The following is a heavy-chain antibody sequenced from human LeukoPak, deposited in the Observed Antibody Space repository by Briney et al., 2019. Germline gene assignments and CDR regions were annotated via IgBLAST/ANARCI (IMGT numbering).Heavy chain of an antibody. CDR2: ISSSSSTI. D-gene: IGHD3-9*01. CDR1: GFTFSSYS. Sequence: LSGGSLRLSCAASGFTFSSYSMNWVRQAPGKGLEWVSYISSSSSTIYYADSVKGRFTISRDNAKNSLYLQMNSLRAEDTAVYYCAGDVGYYDILTGYYYYYGMDVWGQGTTVTVSS. J-gene: IGHJ6*02. CDR3: AGDVGYYDILTGYYYYYGMDV. V-gene: IGHV3-48*01.